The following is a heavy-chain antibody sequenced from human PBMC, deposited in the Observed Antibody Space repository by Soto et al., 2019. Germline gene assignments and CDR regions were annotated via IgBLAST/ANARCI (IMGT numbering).Heavy chain of an antibody. J-gene: IGHJ3*01. V-gene: IGHV3-48*03. CDR3: VKEYCTGGTCFDAFDL. CDR2: ISDGGTTI. D-gene: IGHD2-8*02. Sequence: EAELVESGGGLVQPGGSLTLSCAASGFIFSDYEVDWVRQAPGRGPEWISYISDGGTTIYYAASVKGRFTISRDDAKKSLYLHMNNLRVDHTAIYFCVKEYCTGGTCFDAFDLWGQGTVVTVSS. CDR1: GFIFSDYE.